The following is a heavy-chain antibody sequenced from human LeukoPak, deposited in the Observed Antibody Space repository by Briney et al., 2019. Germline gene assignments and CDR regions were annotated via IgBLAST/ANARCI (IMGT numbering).Heavy chain of an antibody. CDR2: LSSGGPT. Sequence: SDTPSLTCTVSGVSITSINYYWAWIRQPPGKGLEWIGSLSSGGPTYNNPSLESRTSISADTSSNQLFLKLTSVTAADTAVYFCARRNILSGYYHFDYWGHGTLVTVSS. CDR1: GVSITSINYY. J-gene: IGHJ4*01. V-gene: IGHV4-39*01. D-gene: IGHD3-9*01. CDR3: ARRNILSGYYHFDY.